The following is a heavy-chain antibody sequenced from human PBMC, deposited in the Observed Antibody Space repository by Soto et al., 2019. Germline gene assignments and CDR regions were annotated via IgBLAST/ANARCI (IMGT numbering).Heavy chain of an antibody. CDR2: IIPIFGTA. CDR3: ARAIIVGATYVFDY. V-gene: IGHV1-69*01. Sequence: QLRLVQPGAEVKKPGSSVKVSCKASEGTFSSYAISWVRQAPGKGLEWMGGIIPIFGTANYAQKFQGRVTITADESTSTAYMELSSLRSEDTAVYYCARAIIVGATYVFDYWGQGTLVTVSS. CDR1: EGTFSSYA. J-gene: IGHJ4*02. D-gene: IGHD1-26*01.